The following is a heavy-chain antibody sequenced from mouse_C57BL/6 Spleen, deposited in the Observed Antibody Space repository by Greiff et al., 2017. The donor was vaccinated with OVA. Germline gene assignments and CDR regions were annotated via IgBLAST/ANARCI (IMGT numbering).Heavy chain of an antibody. Sequence: QVQLKQSGPELVKPGASVKISCKASGYAFSSSWMNWVKQRPGKGLEWIGRIYPGDGDTNYNGKFKGKATLTADKSSSTAYMQLSSLTSEDSAVYFCARRGTGLYAMDYWGQGTSVTVSS. V-gene: IGHV1-82*01. J-gene: IGHJ4*01. CDR2: IYPGDGDT. CDR1: GYAFSSSW. D-gene: IGHD4-1*01. CDR3: ARRGTGLYAMDY.